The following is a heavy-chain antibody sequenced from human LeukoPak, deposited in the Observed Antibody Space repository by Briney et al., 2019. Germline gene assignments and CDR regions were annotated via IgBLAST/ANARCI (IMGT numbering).Heavy chain of an antibody. CDR3: VKDSYGMDV. CDR1: GFTFSSSA. CDR2: VTTNGGST. Sequence: GGSLRLSCSASGFTFSSSAMHWVRQAPGKGLGYVSSVTTNGGSTYYADSVKGRFTTSRDNSKNTLYLQMSSLSAEDTAVYYCVKDSYGMDVWGQGTTVTVSS. J-gene: IGHJ6*02. V-gene: IGHV3-64D*09.